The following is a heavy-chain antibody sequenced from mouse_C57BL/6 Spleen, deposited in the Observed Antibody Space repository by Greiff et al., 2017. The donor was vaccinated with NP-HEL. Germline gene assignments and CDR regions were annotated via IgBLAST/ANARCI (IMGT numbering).Heavy chain of an antibody. Sequence: VQLQQPGAELVKPGASVKLSCKASGYTFTSYWMHWVKQRPGQGLEWIGMIHPNSGSTNYNEKFKSKATLTVDKSSSTAYMQLSSLTSEDSAVYYCARGGIYYGNYGAMDYWGQGTSVTVSS. CDR3: ARGGIYYGNYGAMDY. CDR2: IHPNSGST. CDR1: GYTFTSYW. D-gene: IGHD2-1*01. J-gene: IGHJ4*01. V-gene: IGHV1-64*01.